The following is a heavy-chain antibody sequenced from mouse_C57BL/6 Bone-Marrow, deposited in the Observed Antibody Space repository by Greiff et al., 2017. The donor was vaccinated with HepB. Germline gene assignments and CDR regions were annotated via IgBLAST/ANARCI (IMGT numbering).Heavy chain of an antibody. CDR3: AGVLLGAYYAMDY. J-gene: IGHJ4*01. Sequence: VQLKESGPELVKPGASVKISCKASGYSFTDYNMNWVKQSNGKSLEWIGVINPNYGTTSYNQKFKGKATLTVDQSSSTAYMQLNSLTSEDSAVYYCAGVLLGAYYAMDYWGQGTSVTVSS. CDR2: INPNYGTT. D-gene: IGHD2-14*01. CDR1: GYSFTDYN. V-gene: IGHV1-39*01.